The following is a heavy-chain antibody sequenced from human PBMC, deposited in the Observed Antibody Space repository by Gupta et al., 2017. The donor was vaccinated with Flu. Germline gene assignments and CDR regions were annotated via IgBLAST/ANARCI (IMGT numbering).Heavy chain of an antibody. Sequence: QLHLQESGPGLVKPSPTLSLTCTVSGGSIIINGYYWSWVRQHPGKGLEWIGYINHSGSTYYNPSLKSRVTISVDTSKNKFSLELSAGTAADTDVYYCARDTGNWGSGDGGQGILVTVSS. CDR1: GGSIIINGYY. CDR2: INHSGST. CDR3: ARDTGNWGSGD. D-gene: IGHD7-27*01. J-gene: IGHJ1*01. V-gene: IGHV4-31*03.